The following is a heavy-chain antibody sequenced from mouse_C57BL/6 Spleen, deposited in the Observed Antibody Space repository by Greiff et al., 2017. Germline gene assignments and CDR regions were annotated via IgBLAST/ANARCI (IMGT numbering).Heavy chain of an antibody. CDR2: IHPNSGST. CDR1: GYTFTSYW. V-gene: IGHV1-64*01. J-gene: IGHJ3*01. D-gene: IGHD3-3*01. CDR3: ARSGLGAQFAY. Sequence: VQLQQPGAELVKPGASVTLSCKASGYTFTSYWMHWVKQRPGQGLEWIGMIHPNSGSTNYNEKFKSKATLTVDKSSSTAYMHLSSLTSEDSAVYYCARSGLGAQFAYWGQGTLVTVSA.